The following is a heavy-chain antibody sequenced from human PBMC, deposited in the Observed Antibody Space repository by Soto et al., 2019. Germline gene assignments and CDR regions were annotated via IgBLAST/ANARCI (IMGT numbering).Heavy chain of an antibody. CDR1: AFTFSTYA. CDR3: AKAGGQDSATHQPFDI. CDR2: ISNSGVST. D-gene: IGHD5-18*01. Sequence: EVQLLESGGGLVQPGGSLRLSCAASAFTFSTYAMSWVRQAPGKGLEWVSTISNSGVSTFYADSVKGRFTISRDNSKSTLYLQMNSLRAEDTALYYCAKAGGQDSATHQPFDIWGQGKMVTVSS. V-gene: IGHV3-23*01. J-gene: IGHJ3*02.